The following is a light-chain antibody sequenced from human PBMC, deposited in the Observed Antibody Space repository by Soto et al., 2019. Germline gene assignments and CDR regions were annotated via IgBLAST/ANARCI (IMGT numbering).Light chain of an antibody. CDR1: SSDVGAYNY. CDR2: EVS. J-gene: IGLJ1*01. CDR3: SAFATSRAYV. Sequence: QSVLTQPASVSGSPGRSITISCTGTSSDVGAYNYVSWYQQQSGKAPKLLIHEVSSRPAGVSDRFSGSKSGNTASLTISGLQAEDEADHYCSAFATSRAYVFGIGTKVTVL. V-gene: IGLV2-14*01.